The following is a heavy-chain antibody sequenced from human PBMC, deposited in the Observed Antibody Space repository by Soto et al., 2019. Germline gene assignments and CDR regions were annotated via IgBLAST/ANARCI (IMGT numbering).Heavy chain of an antibody. J-gene: IGHJ4*02. CDR1: GGSISTHH. Sequence: PSETLSLTCTVSGGSISTHHWTWVRQPPLKGLEWIGSIYDSGSTNYNPSLESRVTISIDTSKNQFSLKLSSVTAADTAVYYCARLAYYDILTGYYTRSIDYWGQGTLVTVSS. D-gene: IGHD3-9*01. CDR2: IYDSGST. CDR3: ARLAYYDILTGYYTRSIDY. V-gene: IGHV4-59*08.